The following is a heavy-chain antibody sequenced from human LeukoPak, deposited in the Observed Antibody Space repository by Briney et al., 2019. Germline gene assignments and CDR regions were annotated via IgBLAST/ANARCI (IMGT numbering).Heavy chain of an antibody. V-gene: IGHV3-7*01. CDR2: IKQDGSET. D-gene: IGHD6-19*01. J-gene: IGHJ4*02. Sequence: PGGSLRLSCAASRFTLSNYWMSWVRHAPGKGLEWVANIKQDGSETYYVDSVKGRFTISRDNAKNSLSLQMNSLRAEDTAVYYCARQRGSGCLDYWGQGTLVTVSS. CDR1: RFTLSNYW. CDR3: ARQRGSGCLDY.